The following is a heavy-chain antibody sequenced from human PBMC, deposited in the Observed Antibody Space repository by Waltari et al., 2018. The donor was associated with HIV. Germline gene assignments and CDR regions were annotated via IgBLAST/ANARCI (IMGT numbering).Heavy chain of an antibody. CDR1: GFSFIDYW. Sequence: EVQLVESGGGLVQPGGSLRLSCETSGFSFIDYWMGCVRQAPGKGLEWVAIIKQDGGQPYYVDSMRGRFTVSRDNSGASMSLHMTSLRVDDTAVYYCGRYDGDGGGFDSWGQGTLVSVSS. CDR3: GRYDGDGGGFDS. D-gene: IGHD4-17*01. J-gene: IGHJ4*02. CDR2: IKQDGGQP. V-gene: IGHV3-7*01.